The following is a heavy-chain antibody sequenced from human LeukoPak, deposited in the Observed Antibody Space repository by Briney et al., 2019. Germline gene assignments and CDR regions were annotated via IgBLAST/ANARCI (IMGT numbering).Heavy chain of an antibody. J-gene: IGHJ4*02. D-gene: IGHD3-3*01. CDR2: IFHSGST. CDR3: ARVATSFGGYYFDH. V-gene: IGHV4-39*07. Sequence: PSETLSLTCTVSGGSISSRSFYWGWIRPPPGQGLQWLGHIFHSGSTSYNSSFKSRVTILVATSKNQFFLEVNSVTAADTAMYYCARVATSFGGYYFDHWGQGILVTVSS. CDR1: GGSISSRSFY.